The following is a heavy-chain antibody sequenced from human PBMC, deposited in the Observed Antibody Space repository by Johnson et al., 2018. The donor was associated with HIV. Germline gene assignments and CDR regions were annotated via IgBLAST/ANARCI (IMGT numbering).Heavy chain of an antibody. CDR3: ARERYYDSSGSHAFDI. V-gene: IGHV3-11*04. CDR2: ISHSGSIK. Sequence: QEQLEESGGGLVKPGGSLRLSCAASGFTFSDYYMSWVRQAPGKGLEWVSYISHSGSIKYYADSVKGRFTVSRDNAKKSLYLQMNSLRAEDTAVYYCARERYYDSSGSHAFDIWGQGTMVTVSS. J-gene: IGHJ3*02. D-gene: IGHD3-22*01. CDR1: GFTFSDYY.